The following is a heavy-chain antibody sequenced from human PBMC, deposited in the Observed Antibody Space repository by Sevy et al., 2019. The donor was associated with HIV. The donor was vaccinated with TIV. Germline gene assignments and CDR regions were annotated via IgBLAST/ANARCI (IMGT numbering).Heavy chain of an antibody. J-gene: IGHJ6*02. Sequence: GGSLRLSCAASGFTFSDYGMNWVRQAPGKGLEWVAVISHDGSKKFYRDSVKGRFTISRDNSKNTLYLEMNSLRVEDTAVYYCAKDLTQIWPLDVYNGMDVWRQGTTVTVSS. V-gene: IGHV3-30*18. CDR1: GFTFSDYG. D-gene: IGHD5-18*01. CDR3: AKDLTQIWPLDVYNGMDV. CDR2: ISHDGSKK.